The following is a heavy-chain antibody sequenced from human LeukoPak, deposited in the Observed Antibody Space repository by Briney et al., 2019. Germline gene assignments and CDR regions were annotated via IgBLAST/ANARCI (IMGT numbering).Heavy chain of an antibody. D-gene: IGHD4-17*01. V-gene: IGHV3-23*01. CDR3: ARDLGTTADY. Sequence: GGSLRLSCAASGFTFSNYAMSWVRQAPGKGLEWVSSISSSADNTYHADSVKGRFTISRDNSKNTLYLQLNSLRAEDTAIYYCARDLGTTADYWGQGTLVTVSS. CDR1: GFTFSNYA. CDR2: ISSSADNT. J-gene: IGHJ4*02.